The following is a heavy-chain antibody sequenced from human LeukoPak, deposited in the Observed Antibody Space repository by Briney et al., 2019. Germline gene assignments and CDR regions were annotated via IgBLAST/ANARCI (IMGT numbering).Heavy chain of an antibody. V-gene: IGHV4-59*08. J-gene: IGHJ4*02. CDR2: IYYSGST. CDR1: GGSISSYY. CDR3: ARLPTLVVPAAAHFDY. Sequence: PSETLSLTCTVSGGSISSYYWSWIRQPPGKGLEWIGYIYYSGSTNYNPSLESRVTISVDTSKNQFSLKLSSVTAADTAVYYCARLPTLVVPAAAHFDYWGQGTLVTVSS. D-gene: IGHD2-2*01.